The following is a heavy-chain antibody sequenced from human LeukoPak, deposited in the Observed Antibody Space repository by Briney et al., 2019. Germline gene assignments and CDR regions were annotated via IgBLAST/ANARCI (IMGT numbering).Heavy chain of an antibody. Sequence: GGSLRLSCAASGFSFSSSDRNWVRQAPGKGLEWVSYISSSSSTMYYADSVKGRFTISRDNAKNSLYLQMNSLRAEDTAVYYCARADYWGQGTLVTVSS. CDR2: ISSSSSTM. V-gene: IGHV3-48*03. J-gene: IGHJ4*02. CDR3: ARADY. CDR1: GFSFSSSD.